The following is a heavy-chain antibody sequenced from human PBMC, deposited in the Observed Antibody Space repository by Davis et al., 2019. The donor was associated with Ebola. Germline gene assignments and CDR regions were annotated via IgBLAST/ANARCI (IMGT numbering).Heavy chain of an antibody. Sequence: GESLKISCAASGFSYSSYAMSWVRQAPGKGLEWVSGISGSGGSTYYADSVKGRFTISRDNSKNTLYLQMNSLRAEDTAVYYCAKENDGSGSYYTHFDYWGQGTLVTVSS. V-gene: IGHV3-23*01. D-gene: IGHD3-10*01. CDR1: GFSYSSYA. J-gene: IGHJ4*02. CDR2: ISGSGGST. CDR3: AKENDGSGSYYTHFDY.